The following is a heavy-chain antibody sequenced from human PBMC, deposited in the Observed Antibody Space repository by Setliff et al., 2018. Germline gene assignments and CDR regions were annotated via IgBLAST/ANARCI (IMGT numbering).Heavy chain of an antibody. Sequence: PSETLSLTCNVSGGSISTYYWSWIRQPAGKGLEWIGRIHSSGNTNYKPSLKGRVTMSVDTTKNQFSLKLSSVTAADAAVYYCARAGAIQGGFDIWGQGTVVTVSS. CDR1: GGSISTYY. D-gene: IGHD7-27*01. CDR3: ARAGAIQGGFDI. CDR2: IHSSGNT. J-gene: IGHJ3*02. V-gene: IGHV4-4*07.